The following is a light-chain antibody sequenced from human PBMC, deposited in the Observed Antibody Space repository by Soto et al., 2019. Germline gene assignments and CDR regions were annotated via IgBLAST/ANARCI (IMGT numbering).Light chain of an antibody. CDR1: SSDVGGYNY. J-gene: IGLJ1*01. CDR2: EVN. Sequence: QSALTQPPSASGSPGQSVTISCTGTSSDVGGYNYVSWYQQHSGKAPKLMIYEVNKRPSGVPDRFSGSKSGNTASLTVSGLQAEDEADYYCNSYAGSPYVFGTGTKLTVL. V-gene: IGLV2-8*01. CDR3: NSYAGSPYV.